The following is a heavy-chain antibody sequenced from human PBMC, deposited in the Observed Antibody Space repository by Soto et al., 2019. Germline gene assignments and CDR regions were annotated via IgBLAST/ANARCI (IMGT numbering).Heavy chain of an antibody. CDR1: GFTFSSYG. CDR2: ISYDGSNK. J-gene: IGHJ4*02. D-gene: IGHD3-16*01. CDR3: ANAEPLKLWRPFDY. V-gene: IGHV3-30*18. Sequence: QVQLVESGGGVVQPGRSLRLSCAASGFTFSSYGMHWVRQAPGKGLEWVAVISYDGSNKYYADSVKGRFTISRDNSKNTRYLQMDSLRAEDTAVYYCANAEPLKLWRPFDYWGQGTLVTVSS.